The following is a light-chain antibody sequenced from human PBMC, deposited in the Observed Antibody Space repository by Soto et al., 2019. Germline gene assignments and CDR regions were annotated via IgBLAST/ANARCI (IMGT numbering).Light chain of an antibody. V-gene: IGKV3-15*01. CDR2: AAS. J-gene: IGKJ2*01. Sequence: EIVMTQSPATLSVSPGERATLSCRASQSVSSNLAWYQQKPGQVPRLLMYAASTRATGIPARFSGSGSGTEFTLTISSLQSEDSAVYYCQQYNNWPPGTFGQGTKLEIK. CDR1: QSVSSN. CDR3: QQYNNWPPGT.